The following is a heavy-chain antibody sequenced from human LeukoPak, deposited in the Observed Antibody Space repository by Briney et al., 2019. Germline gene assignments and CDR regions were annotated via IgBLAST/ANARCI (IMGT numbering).Heavy chain of an antibody. J-gene: IGHJ6*03. D-gene: IGHD4-17*01. CDR3: ATAPLRGLDYYYMDV. CDR2: IKEDGSVK. Sequence: GGSLRLSCAAAGFAFNDFAMSWVRQAPGKGLEWVANIKEDGSVKNYLDSVRGRFTISRDNAKNSLYLQMNTLRAEDTAVYYCATAPLRGLDYYYMDVWGKGTTVTVSS. V-gene: IGHV3-7*01. CDR1: GFAFNDFA.